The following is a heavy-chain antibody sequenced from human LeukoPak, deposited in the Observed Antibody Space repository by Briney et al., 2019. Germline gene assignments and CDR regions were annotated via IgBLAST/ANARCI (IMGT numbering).Heavy chain of an antibody. J-gene: IGHJ4*02. Sequence: GGSLRLSCAASGFTFRSYGMHWVRQAPGKGLEWVAFIRYDGSNKYYADSVKGRFTISRDNSKNTLYLQMNSLRAEDTAVYYCAKDGSLWFGEFYFDYWGQGTLVTVSS. CDR1: GFTFRSYG. CDR2: IRYDGSNK. V-gene: IGHV3-30*02. D-gene: IGHD3-10*01. CDR3: AKDGSLWFGEFYFDY.